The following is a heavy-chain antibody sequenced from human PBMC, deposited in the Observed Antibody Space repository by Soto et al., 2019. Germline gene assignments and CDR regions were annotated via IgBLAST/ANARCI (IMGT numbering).Heavy chain of an antibody. V-gene: IGHV3-11*01. Sequence: GGSLRLSCAASGFTFGYYYMSWVRQAPGKGLEWVSYISWSGSTIYYADSVKGRFTISRDNAKNSLYLQMNSLRAEDTALYYCARDGXASSSGWGVSYYYGMDVWGQGTTVTVSS. CDR1: GFTFGYYY. CDR2: ISWSGSTI. D-gene: IGHD6-19*01. CDR3: ARDGXASSSGWGVSYYYGMDV. J-gene: IGHJ6*02.